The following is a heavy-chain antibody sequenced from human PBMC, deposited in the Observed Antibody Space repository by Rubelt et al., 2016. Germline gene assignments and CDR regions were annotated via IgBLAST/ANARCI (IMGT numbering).Heavy chain of an antibody. CDR3: ARWRCYDDVCNYYYGMDV. J-gene: IGHJ6*02. CDR1: GFTFSSYA. D-gene: IGHD5-12*01. CDR2: ISYDGSNK. V-gene: IGHV3-30*04. Sequence: AASGFTFSSYAMHWVRQAPGKGLEWVAVISYDGSNKYYADSVKGRFTISRDNSKNTLYLQMNSRRAEDTAVYYCARWRCYDDVCNYYYGMDVWGQGTTVTVSS.